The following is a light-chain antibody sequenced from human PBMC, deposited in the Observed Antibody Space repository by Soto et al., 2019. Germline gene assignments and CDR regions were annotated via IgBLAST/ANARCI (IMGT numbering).Light chain of an antibody. CDR3: ESSYSSLSGYV. CDR1: SSNIGAGSA. Sequence: QSALTQPPSVSGAPGQKVTISCTGNSSNIGAGSAVNWYHQLPGTAPKLLIHGNSNRPSGVPARISASKSGTSASLAITGIQAEDEADDFFESSYSSLSGYVCGTGTKVTVL. J-gene: IGLJ1*01. CDR2: GNS. V-gene: IGLV1-40*01.